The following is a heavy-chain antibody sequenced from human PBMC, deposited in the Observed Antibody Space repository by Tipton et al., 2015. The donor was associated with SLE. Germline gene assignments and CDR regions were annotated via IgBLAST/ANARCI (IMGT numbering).Heavy chain of an antibody. Sequence: SLRLSCAASGFTFSSYSMNWVRQAPGKGLEWVSSISSSSSYIYYADSVKGRFTISGDNAKNSLYLQMNSLRAEDTAVYYCATSHDYGDPPFDYWGQGTLVTVSS. D-gene: IGHD4-17*01. CDR1: GFTFSSYS. V-gene: IGHV3-21*01. CDR3: ATSHDYGDPPFDY. CDR2: ISSSSSYI. J-gene: IGHJ4*02.